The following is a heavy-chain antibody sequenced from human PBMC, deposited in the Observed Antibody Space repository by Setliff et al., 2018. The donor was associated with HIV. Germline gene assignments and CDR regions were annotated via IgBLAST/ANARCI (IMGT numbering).Heavy chain of an antibody. CDR2: ISYDGRDK. CDR3: ARDPNLGDYFYYYYMDV. D-gene: IGHD3-16*01. Sequence: LRLSCIASGFTLNRYAMHWVRQTPGKGLEWVALISYDGRDKYYADSVRGRFTISRDNSKNTLYLQMGTLRAEDTAVYYCARDPNLGDYFYYYYMDVWGKGTTGTVSS. J-gene: IGHJ6*03. CDR1: GFTLNRYA. V-gene: IGHV3-30*04.